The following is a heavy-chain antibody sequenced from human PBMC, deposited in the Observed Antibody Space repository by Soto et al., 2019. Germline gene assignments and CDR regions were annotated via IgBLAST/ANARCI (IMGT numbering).Heavy chain of an antibody. V-gene: IGHV4-4*02. D-gene: IGHD2-15*01. CDR2: IYHSGST. J-gene: IGHJ6*02. CDR3: ASSRGDIVVVVAAKYYYYYGMDV. Sequence: QVQLQESGPGLVKPSGTLSLTCAVSGGSISSSNWWSWVRQPPGKGLEWIGEIYHSGSTNYNPSLKSRVTISVDKSKNQFSLKLSSVTAADTAVYYCASSRGDIVVVVAAKYYYYYGMDVWGQGTTVTVSS. CDR1: GGSISSSNW.